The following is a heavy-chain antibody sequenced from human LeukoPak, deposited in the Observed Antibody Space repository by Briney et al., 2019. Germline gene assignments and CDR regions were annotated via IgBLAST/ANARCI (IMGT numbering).Heavy chain of an antibody. V-gene: IGHV3-53*01. CDR1: GFTVINNY. Sequence: GGSLRLSCAASGFTVINNYMTWVRQAPGKGLEWVSVIYSGGTTHYADSVKGRFTISTDNSKNTLYLQMNSLRVDDTAVYYCSTTASWGVLGKGTTVTVSS. D-gene: IGHD3-16*01. CDR3: STTASWGV. CDR2: IYSGGTT. J-gene: IGHJ6*04.